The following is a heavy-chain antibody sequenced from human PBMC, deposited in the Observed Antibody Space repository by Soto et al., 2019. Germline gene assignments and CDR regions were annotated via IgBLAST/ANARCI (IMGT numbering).Heavy chain of an antibody. CDR2: IDWNGGRT. V-gene: IGHV3-20*04. CDR1: GFTFEDYD. Sequence: EVQLVEAGGGVVRPGGSLRLSCVASGFTFEDYDLSWVRQAPGKGLEWVSGIDWNGGRTGYADSVKGRFTISRDNAKNSVYLQLNNLRAEDTALYYCARGEGGLAFDIWGQGTMVTVSS. CDR3: ARGEGGLAFDI. D-gene: IGHD3-16*01. J-gene: IGHJ3*02.